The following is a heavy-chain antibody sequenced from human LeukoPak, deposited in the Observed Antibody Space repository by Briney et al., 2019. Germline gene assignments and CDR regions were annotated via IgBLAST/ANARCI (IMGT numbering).Heavy chain of an antibody. J-gene: IGHJ6*03. CDR1: RFIFSNYA. CDR3: ARPHYYYYMDV. CDR2: ISSSSSYI. V-gene: IGHV3-21*01. Sequence: PGGSLRLSCAAPRFIFSNYAMSWVRQAPGKGLEWVSSISSSSSYIYYADSVKGRLTISRDNAKNSLYLQMNSLRAEDTAVYYCARPHYYYYMDVWGKGTTVTVSS.